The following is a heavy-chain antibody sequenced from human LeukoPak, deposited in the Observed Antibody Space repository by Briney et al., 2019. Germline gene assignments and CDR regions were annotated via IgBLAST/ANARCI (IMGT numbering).Heavy chain of an antibody. CDR3: ARGDSGSFSQFDC. D-gene: IGHD1-26*01. CDR2: VYYSGST. V-gene: IGHV4-59*01. J-gene: IGHJ4*02. CDR1: GGSISSYY. Sequence: TSETLSPTCTVSGGSISSYYWNWIRQPPGKGLEWIGYVYYSGSTNYNPSLKSRVTISVDTSKNQFSLKLTSVTAADTAVYYCARGDSGSFSQFDCWGQGTLVTVSS.